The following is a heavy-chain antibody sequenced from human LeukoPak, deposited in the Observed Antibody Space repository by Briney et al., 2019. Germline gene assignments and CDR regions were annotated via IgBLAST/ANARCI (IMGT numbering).Heavy chain of an antibody. V-gene: IGHV3-30*02. CDR1: GFTFSSYG. J-gene: IGHJ4*02. Sequence: GGSLRLSCAASGFTFSSYGIHWVRQAPGKGLQWVSFIRFDASNEYFTDSVKGRFTISRDNSKNTVYLQMNNLRAEDTAVYYCAKKGYYDGSGYYMYYFDHWGQGTLVTISS. D-gene: IGHD3-22*01. CDR3: AKKGYYDGSGYYMYYFDH. CDR2: IRFDASNE.